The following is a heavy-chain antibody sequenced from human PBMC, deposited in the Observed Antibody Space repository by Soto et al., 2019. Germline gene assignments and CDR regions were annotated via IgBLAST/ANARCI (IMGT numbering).Heavy chain of an antibody. CDR1: GFTFSKYW. Sequence: EVQLVESGGGLVQPGGSLRLSCAASGFTFSKYWMSWVRQAPGKGLEWVANIKEDGSEKYYVDFVKGRFTISRDNAKNSLYLQMHILIAEDTAVYYCASEARCVVDCYSRYYFDYWGKGTLGPVYS. J-gene: IGHJ4*02. V-gene: IGHV3-7*03. CDR2: IKEDGSEK. CDR3: ASEARCVVDCYSRYYFDY. D-gene: IGHD2-21*02.